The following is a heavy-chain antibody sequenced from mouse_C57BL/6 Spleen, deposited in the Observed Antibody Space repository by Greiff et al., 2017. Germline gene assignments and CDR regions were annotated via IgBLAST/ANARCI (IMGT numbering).Heavy chain of an antibody. CDR3: ARRGTTVVGGYFDY. J-gene: IGHJ2*01. D-gene: IGHD1-1*01. Sequence: EVQLVESGGDLVKPGGSLKLSCAASGFTFSSYGMSWVRQTPDKRLEWVATISSGGSYTYYPDSVKGRFTISRDNAKKTLYLQMSSLKSEDTAMYYCARRGTTVVGGYFDYWGQGTTLTVSS. CDR2: ISSGGSYT. CDR1: GFTFSSYG. V-gene: IGHV5-6*01.